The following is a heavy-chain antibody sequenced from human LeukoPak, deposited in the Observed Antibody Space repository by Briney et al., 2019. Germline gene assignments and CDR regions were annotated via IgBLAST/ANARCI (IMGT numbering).Heavy chain of an antibody. D-gene: IGHD5-24*01. Sequence: SENLSLTCTVSGGSIRSSSYYWGWIRQPPGKGLEWIGSIYYSGSTYYNPSLKSRVTISVDTSKNQFSLKLSSVTAADTAVYYCARQGDGYPLFYYFDYWGQGTLVTVSS. J-gene: IGHJ4*02. V-gene: IGHV4-39*01. CDR1: GGSIRSSSYY. CDR2: IYYSGST. CDR3: ARQGDGYPLFYYFDY.